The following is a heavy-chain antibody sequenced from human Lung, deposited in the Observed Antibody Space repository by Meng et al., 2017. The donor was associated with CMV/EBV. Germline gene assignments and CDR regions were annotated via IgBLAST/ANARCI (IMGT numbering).Heavy chain of an antibody. CDR3: AKDDNRTPPPDAFDI. J-gene: IGHJ3*02. CDR2: IWYDGKTK. CDR1: GYTFSNYG. D-gene: IGHD2/OR15-2a*01. V-gene: IGHV3-33*06. Sequence: GGSLRLXCAVSGYTFSNYGMHWVRQAPGKGLEWVAVIWYDGKTKYYADSVKGRFSISRDNSKYTLYLQMNSLRADDTAVYYCAKDDNRTPPPDAFDIWGQGXMVTVSS.